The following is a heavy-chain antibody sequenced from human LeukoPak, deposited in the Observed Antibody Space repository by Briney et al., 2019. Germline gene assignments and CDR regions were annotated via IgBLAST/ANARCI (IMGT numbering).Heavy chain of an antibody. V-gene: IGHV3-23*01. J-gene: IGHJ4*02. D-gene: IGHD5-24*01. CDR2: ISGSGGST. CDR1: GFTFSSYA. CDR3: AAQRWLQLPFDY. Sequence: GGSLRLSCAASGFTFSSYAMSWVRQAPGKGPEWVSAISGSGGSTYYADSVKGRFTISRDNSKNTLYLQMNSLRAEDTAVYYCAAQRWLQLPFDYWGQGTLVTVSS.